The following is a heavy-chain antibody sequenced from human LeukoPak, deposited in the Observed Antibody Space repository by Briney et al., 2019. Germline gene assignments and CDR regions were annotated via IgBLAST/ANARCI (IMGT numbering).Heavy chain of an antibody. CDR2: IYYSGST. Sequence: SETLSLTCTVSGGSISSGDYYWSWIRQPPGKGLEWIGYIYYSGSTYYNPSLKSRVTISVDTSKSQFSLKLSSVTAADTAVYYCARGDPGYSSGWYNGGAFDIWGQGTMVTVSS. CDR1: GGSISSGDYY. J-gene: IGHJ3*02. V-gene: IGHV4-30-4*01. CDR3: ARGDPGYSSGWYNGGAFDI. D-gene: IGHD6-19*01.